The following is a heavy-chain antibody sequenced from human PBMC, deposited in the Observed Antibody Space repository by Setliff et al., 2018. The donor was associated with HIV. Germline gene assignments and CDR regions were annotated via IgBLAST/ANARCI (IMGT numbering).Heavy chain of an antibody. CDR2: SYHSGST. Sequence: KPSETLSLTCAVSGGSISSSNWWTWVRQPPGKGLEWIGESYHSGSTNYNPSLKSRVTISLDKSKNQFSLKLTSVTAADTAIYFCARSCQSGRSDWYFDLWDRGTLVTVSS. CDR1: GGSISSSNW. CDR3: ARSCQSGRSDWYFDL. J-gene: IGHJ2*01. D-gene: IGHD2-15*01. V-gene: IGHV4-4*02.